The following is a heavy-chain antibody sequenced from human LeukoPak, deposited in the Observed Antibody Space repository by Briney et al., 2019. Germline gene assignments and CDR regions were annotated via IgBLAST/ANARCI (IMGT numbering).Heavy chain of an antibody. V-gene: IGHV3-66*01. J-gene: IGHJ3*02. D-gene: IGHD3-22*01. CDR3: ARDFRGYDAFDI. Sequence: GGSLRLSCAASGFPVSSNYLSWVRPAPGKGLEWVSVIYSGGSTYYADSVKGRFTISRDNSKNTLYLQMNSLRAEDTAVYYCARDFRGYDAFDIWGQGTMVTVSS. CDR1: GFPVSSNY. CDR2: IYSGGST.